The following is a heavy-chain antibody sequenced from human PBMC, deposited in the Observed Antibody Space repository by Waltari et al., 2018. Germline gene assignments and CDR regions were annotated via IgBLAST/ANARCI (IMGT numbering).Heavy chain of an antibody. D-gene: IGHD4-17*01. Sequence: QVQLQESGPGLVKPSETLSLTCAVSGYSISSGSYWGWIRQPPGKGLEWIGSIYHSGSTYYNPSLKSRVTISVDTSKNQFSLKLSSVTAADTAVYYCARHDLTTVTTRIAFDIWGQGTMVTVSS. CDR2: IYHSGST. J-gene: IGHJ3*02. CDR3: ARHDLTTVTTRIAFDI. CDR1: GYSISSGSY. V-gene: IGHV4-38-2*01.